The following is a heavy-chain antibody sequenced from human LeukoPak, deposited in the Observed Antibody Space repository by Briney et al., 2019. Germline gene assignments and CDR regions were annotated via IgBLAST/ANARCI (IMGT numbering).Heavy chain of an antibody. CDR1: GGSFRGYS. CDR2: IDHSGST. CDR3: ARGDIVVVVAATDDAFDI. D-gene: IGHD2-15*01. V-gene: IGHV4-34*01. J-gene: IGHJ3*02. Sequence: SETLSLTCAVYGGSFRGYSWSWIRQPPGKGLEWIGEIDHSGSTNYNPSLKSRVTISVDTTKNQFSLKLSSVTAADTAVYYCARGDIVVVVAATDDAFDIWGQGTMVTVSS.